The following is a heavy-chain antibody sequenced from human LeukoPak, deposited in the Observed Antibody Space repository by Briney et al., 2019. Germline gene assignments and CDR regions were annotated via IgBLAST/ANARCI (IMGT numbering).Heavy chain of an antibody. J-gene: IGHJ4*02. CDR1: GFTFSSYS. CDR2: ISSSSSYI. CDR3: ARSLVTAISIGY. Sequence: PGGSLRLSCAASGFTFSSYSMNWVRQAPGKGLEWVSSISSSSSYIYYVDSVKGRFTISRDNAKNSLYLQMNSLRAEDTAVYYCARSLVTAISIGYWGQGTLVTVSS. V-gene: IGHV3-21*01. D-gene: IGHD2-21*02.